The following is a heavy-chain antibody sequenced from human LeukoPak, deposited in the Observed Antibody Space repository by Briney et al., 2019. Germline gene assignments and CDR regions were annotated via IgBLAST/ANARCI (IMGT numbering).Heavy chain of an antibody. CDR2: IYYSGST. D-gene: IGHD3-16*02. Sequence: SETLSLTCTVSGXSISSSSYYWGWIRQPPGKGLEWIGSIYYSGSTYYNPSLKSRVTISVDTSKNQFSLKLSSVTAADTAVYYCARFRVGDYVWGSYRYEVGAFDIWGQGTMVTVSS. CDR3: ARFRVGDYVWGSYRYEVGAFDI. V-gene: IGHV4-39*01. CDR1: GXSISSSSYY. J-gene: IGHJ3*02.